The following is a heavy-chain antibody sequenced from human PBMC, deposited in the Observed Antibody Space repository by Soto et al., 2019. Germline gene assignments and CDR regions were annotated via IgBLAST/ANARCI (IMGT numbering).Heavy chain of an antibody. D-gene: IGHD5-12*01. CDR1: GFTFDDYA. J-gene: IGHJ6*02. Sequence: GGSLRLSCAASGFTFDDYAMHWVRQAPGKGLEWVSGISWNSGSIGYADSVKGRFTISRDNAKNSLYLQMNSLRAEDTALYYCAKDRGSGYDFYYYYGMDVWGQGTTVTVSS. CDR3: AKDRGSGYDFYYYYGMDV. V-gene: IGHV3-9*01. CDR2: ISWNSGSI.